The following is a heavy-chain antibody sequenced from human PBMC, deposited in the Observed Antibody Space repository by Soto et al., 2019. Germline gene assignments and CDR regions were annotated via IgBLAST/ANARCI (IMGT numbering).Heavy chain of an antibody. CDR3: ARSQDTAKFDP. CDR2: IYYSGST. CDR1: GGSISNSNYY. D-gene: IGHD5-18*01. V-gene: IGHV4-39*01. Sequence: SETLSLTCTVPGGSISNSNYYWGWIRQPPGKGLEWIGSIYYSGSTYYDPSLKSRVTISVDTSKNQFSLKLSSVTAADTAVYYCARSQDTAKFDPWGQGTLVTVSS. J-gene: IGHJ5*02.